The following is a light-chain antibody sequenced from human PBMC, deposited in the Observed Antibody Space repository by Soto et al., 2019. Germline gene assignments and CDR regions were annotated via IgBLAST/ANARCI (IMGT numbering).Light chain of an antibody. CDR2: EVN. J-gene: IGLJ2*01. V-gene: IGLV2-8*01. CDR3: CSYGGNKV. Sequence: QSALTQPPSASGSPGQSVAISCTGTSSNIGSYNYVSWYQQHPGKAPKLIIYEVNKPPSGVPDRFSGSKSGNTASLTGSGLQAEDEADYYCCSYGGNKVFGGGTKLTVL. CDR1: SSNIGSYNY.